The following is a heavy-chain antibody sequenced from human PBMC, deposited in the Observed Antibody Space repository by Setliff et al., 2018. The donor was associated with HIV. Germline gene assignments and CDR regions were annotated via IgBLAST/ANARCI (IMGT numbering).Heavy chain of an antibody. Sequence: PGGSLRLSCTASGFTFSIYSMNWVRQAPGKGLEWVSFISKSSSAIYYADSVEGRFTIARDNAKNSLYLQMNSLRVEDTAVYYCARDPRIYFDSWGQGVLVTVSS. J-gene: IGHJ4*02. CDR1: GFTFSIYS. CDR2: ISKSSSAI. V-gene: IGHV3-48*01. CDR3: ARDPRIYFDS.